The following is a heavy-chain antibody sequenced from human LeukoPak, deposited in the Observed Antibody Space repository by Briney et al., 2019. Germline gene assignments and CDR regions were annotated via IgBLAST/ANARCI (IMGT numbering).Heavy chain of an antibody. Sequence: HGGSLRLSCAASGFTFSNYAMSWVRQAPGKGLEWVSAISGNGGYAYYADSVKGRFTISRDNSKNTLYLQMNSLRAEDTAVYYCAKCPSDSCAYPNDYWGQGTLVTVSS. D-gene: IGHD3-22*01. CDR2: ISGNGGYA. J-gene: IGHJ4*02. CDR3: AKCPSDSCAYPNDY. V-gene: IGHV3-23*01. CDR1: GFTFSNYA.